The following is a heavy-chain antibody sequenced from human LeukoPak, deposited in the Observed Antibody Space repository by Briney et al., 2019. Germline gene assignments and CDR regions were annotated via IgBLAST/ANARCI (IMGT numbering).Heavy chain of an antibody. D-gene: IGHD3-16*02. Sequence: PGGSLRLSCAASGFTFSSYGMHWVRQAPGKGLEWVAVISYDGSNKYYADSVKGRFTISRDNSKNTLYLQMNSLRAEDTAVYYCAKAQGRYTIYGMDVWGQGTTVTVSS. J-gene: IGHJ6*02. CDR1: GFTFSSYG. CDR3: AKAQGRYTIYGMDV. V-gene: IGHV3-30*18. CDR2: ISYDGSNK.